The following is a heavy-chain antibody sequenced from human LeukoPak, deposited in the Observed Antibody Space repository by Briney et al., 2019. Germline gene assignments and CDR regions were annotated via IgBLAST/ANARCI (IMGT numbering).Heavy chain of an antibody. V-gene: IGHV4-39*07. CDR2: IYYSGST. CDR1: GGSISSSSYY. J-gene: IGHJ4*02. Sequence: PSETLSLTCTVSGGSISSSSYYWGWIRQPPGKGLEWIGSIYYSGSTYYNPSLKSRVTISVDTSKNQFSLKLNSVTAADTVEYFCARDRGEETGSGSYFDHWGQGTLVTVSS. CDR3: ARDRGEETGSGSYFDH. D-gene: IGHD3-10*01.